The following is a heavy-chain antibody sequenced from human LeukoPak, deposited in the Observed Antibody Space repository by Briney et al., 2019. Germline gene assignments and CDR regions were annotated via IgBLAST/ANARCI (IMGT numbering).Heavy chain of an antibody. CDR3: ARGSSPWPFDY. CDR2: IYYSGST. CDR1: GGSISSYY. J-gene: IGHJ4*02. D-gene: IGHD6-19*01. Sequence: SETLSLTCTVSGGSISSYYWSWIRQPPGKGLEWMGYIYYSGSTNYNPSLKSRVTISVDTSKNQFSLKLTSVTAADTAVYYCARGSSPWPFDYWGQGTLVTVSS. V-gene: IGHV4-59*01.